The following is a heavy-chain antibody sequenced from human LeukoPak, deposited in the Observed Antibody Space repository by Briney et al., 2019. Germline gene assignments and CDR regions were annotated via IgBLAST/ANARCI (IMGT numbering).Heavy chain of an antibody. CDR1: GGSISSYY. V-gene: IGHV4-59*01. CDR2: IYYSGST. J-gene: IGHJ3*02. D-gene: IGHD5-18*01. Sequence: SETLSLTCTVSGGSISSYYWSWIRQPPGKGLEWIGYIYYSGSTNYNPSLKSRVTISVDTSRNQFSLKLSSVTAADTAVYYCARSRSGYSYEHGAFEIWGQGTMVTVSS. CDR3: ARSRSGYSYEHGAFEI.